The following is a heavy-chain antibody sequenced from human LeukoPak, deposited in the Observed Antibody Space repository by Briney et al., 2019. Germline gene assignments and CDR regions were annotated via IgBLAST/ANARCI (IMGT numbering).Heavy chain of an antibody. D-gene: IGHD5-18*01. Sequence: GASVKVSCKASGYTFTGYYMHWVRQAPGQGLESMGWINPNSGGTNYAQKFQGRVTMTRDTSISTAYMELSRLRSDDTAVYYCARHLSGVTGYTYGRGIDYWGQGTLVTVSS. CDR3: ARHLSGVTGYTYGRGIDY. V-gene: IGHV1-2*02. CDR1: GYTFTGYY. CDR2: INPNSGGT. J-gene: IGHJ4*02.